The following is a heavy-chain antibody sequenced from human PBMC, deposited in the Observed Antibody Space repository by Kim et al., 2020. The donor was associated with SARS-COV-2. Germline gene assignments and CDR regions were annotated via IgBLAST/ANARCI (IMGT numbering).Heavy chain of an antibody. J-gene: IGHJ4*02. Sequence: NPSLKSRVTISVDTSKNQFSLKLSSVTAADTAVYYCARDSYSSGWSYFDYWGQGTLVTVSS. CDR3: ARDSYSSGWSYFDY. D-gene: IGHD6-19*01. V-gene: IGHV4-59*01.